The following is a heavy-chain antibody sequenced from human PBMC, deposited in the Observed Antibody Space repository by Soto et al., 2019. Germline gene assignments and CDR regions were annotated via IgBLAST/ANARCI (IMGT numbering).Heavy chain of an antibody. CDR1: GFTFSSYG. Sequence: GGSLRLSCAASGFTFSSYGMHWVRQAPGKGLEWVAVISYDGSNKYYADSVKGRLTISRDNSKNTLYLQMNSLRAEDTAVYYCAKEIGGYSGYGPVAFDIWGQGTMVTVSS. J-gene: IGHJ3*02. V-gene: IGHV3-30*18. D-gene: IGHD5-12*01. CDR3: AKEIGGYSGYGPVAFDI. CDR2: ISYDGSNK.